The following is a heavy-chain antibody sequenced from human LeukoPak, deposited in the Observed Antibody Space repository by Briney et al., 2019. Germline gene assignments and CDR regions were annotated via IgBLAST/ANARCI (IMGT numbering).Heavy chain of an antibody. J-gene: IGHJ1*01. D-gene: IGHD2-21*02. CDR3: ARSSYCGGDCYSIYFQH. CDR1: GGSISSGGYS. V-gene: IGHV4-30-2*01. Sequence: PSETLSLTCAVSGGSISSGGYSWSWIRQPPGKGLEWIGYIYHSGSTYYNPSLKSRVTISVDRSKNQFSLKLSSVTAADTAVYYCARSSYCGGDCYSIYFQHWGQGTPVTVSS. CDR2: IYHSGST.